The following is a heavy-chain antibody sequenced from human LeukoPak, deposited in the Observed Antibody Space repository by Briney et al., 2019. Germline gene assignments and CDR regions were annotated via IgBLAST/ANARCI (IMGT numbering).Heavy chain of an antibody. CDR1: GYTFTGYY. CDR3: AREVLSADGFDY. V-gene: IGHV1-2*02. CDR2: INPNSGGT. Sequence: ASVKVSCKASGYTFTGYYMHWARQAPGQGLEWMGWINPNSGGTNYAQKFQGRVTMTRDTSISTAYMELSRLRSDDTAVYYCAREVLSADGFDYWGQGTLVTVSS. D-gene: IGHD6-25*01. J-gene: IGHJ4*02.